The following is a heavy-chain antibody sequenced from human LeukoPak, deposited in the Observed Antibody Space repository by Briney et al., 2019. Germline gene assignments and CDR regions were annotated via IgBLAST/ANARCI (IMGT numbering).Heavy chain of an antibody. D-gene: IGHD6-19*01. J-gene: IGHJ4*02. CDR1: GYSFTSYW. Sequence: GESLKISCKGSGYSFTSYWIGWVRQMPGKGLEWMGNIYPGDSDTRYSPSFQGQVTISADKSISTAYLQWSSLKASDTAMYYCARHYGSSGWGQYFDYWGQGTLVTVSS. V-gene: IGHV5-51*01. CDR2: IYPGDSDT. CDR3: ARHYGSSGWGQYFDY.